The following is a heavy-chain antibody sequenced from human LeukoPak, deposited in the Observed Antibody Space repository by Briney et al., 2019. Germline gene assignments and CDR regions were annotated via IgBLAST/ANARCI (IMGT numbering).Heavy chain of an antibody. Sequence: SETLSLTCAVYGGPFSGYYWSWIRQPPGKGLEWIGEINHSGSTNYNPSLKSRVTISVDTSKNQFSLKLSSVTAADTAVYYCANRGIAAAVSDYWGQGTLVTVSS. V-gene: IGHV4-34*01. CDR3: ANRGIAAAVSDY. CDR2: INHSGST. D-gene: IGHD6-13*01. CDR1: GGPFSGYY. J-gene: IGHJ4*02.